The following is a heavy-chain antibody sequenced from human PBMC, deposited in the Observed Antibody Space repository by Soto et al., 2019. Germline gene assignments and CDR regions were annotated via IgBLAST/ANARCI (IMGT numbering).Heavy chain of an antibody. V-gene: IGHV1-69*13. CDR1: GGTFSSYA. Sequence: SVKVSCKASGGTFSSYAIRWVRQAPGQGLEWMGGMIPIFGTANYAQKFQGRVTSTADESTSTAYMELSSLRSEDTAVYYCARLRGGRAYCGGDCSHSWFDPWG. J-gene: IGHJ5*02. CDR3: ARLRGGRAYCGGDCSHSWFDP. D-gene: IGHD2-21*02. CDR2: MIPIFGTA.